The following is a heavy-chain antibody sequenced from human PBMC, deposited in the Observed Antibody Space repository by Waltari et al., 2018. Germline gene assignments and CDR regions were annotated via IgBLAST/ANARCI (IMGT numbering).Heavy chain of an antibody. CDR3: ASGIVATILGAFDI. CDR1: GGSISSSRYY. V-gene: IGHV4-39*07. J-gene: IGHJ3*02. Sequence: QLQLQESGPGLVKPSETLSLTCTVSGGSISSSRYYWGWIRQPPGKGLEWIGSIYYSGSTYYNPSLKSRVTISVDTSKNQFSLKLSSVTAADTAVYYCASGIVATILGAFDIWGQGTMVTVSS. D-gene: IGHD5-12*01. CDR2: IYYSGST.